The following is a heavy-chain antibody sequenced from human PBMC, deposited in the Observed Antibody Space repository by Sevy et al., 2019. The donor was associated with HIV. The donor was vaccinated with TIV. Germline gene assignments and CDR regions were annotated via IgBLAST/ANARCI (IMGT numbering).Heavy chain of an antibody. CDR2: IRIKSYGRTT. CDR3: SREGFDYTTFMDV. D-gene: IGHD4-4*01. J-gene: IGHJ6*02. CDR1: GFTFGDYA. V-gene: IGHV3-49*03. Sequence: GESLKISCTTSGFTFGDYAMNWFRQAPGKGLEWVGFIRIKSYGRTTEYAASVKGSFTISRDDSKSVAYLQMNSLKTGDTGIYYCSREGFDYTTFMDVWGQGTTVTVSS.